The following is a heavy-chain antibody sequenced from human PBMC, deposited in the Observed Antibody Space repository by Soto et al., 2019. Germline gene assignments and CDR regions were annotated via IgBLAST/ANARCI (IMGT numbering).Heavy chain of an antibody. J-gene: IGHJ5*02. D-gene: IGHD6-13*01. CDR3: ARHLNIAPAGTGWFDP. V-gene: IGHV4-31*03. Sequence: PSETLSLTCTVSGGSISSGGYYWSWIRQHPGKGLEWIGYMYHSGSTYYNPSLKSRVTISVDKSKNQFSLKLSSVTAADTAVYYCARHLNIAPAGTGWFDPWGQGTLVTVSS. CDR1: GGSISSGGYY. CDR2: MYHSGST.